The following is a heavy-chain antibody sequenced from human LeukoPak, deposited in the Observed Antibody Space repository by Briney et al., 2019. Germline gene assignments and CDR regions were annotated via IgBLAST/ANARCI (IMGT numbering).Heavy chain of an antibody. D-gene: IGHD5-18*01. Sequence: SETLSLTCSVSGDSISYFYWSWIRQAAGKGLEWIGRISSSGSTDYNASLKSRVTMSVDTSKNQLSLKVISVTAADTAVYYCARTEESGYSYRYFGYYYYMDVWGKGTTVTVSS. J-gene: IGHJ6*03. CDR2: ISSSGST. CDR1: GDSISYFY. V-gene: IGHV4-4*07. CDR3: ARTEESGYSYRYFGYYYYMDV.